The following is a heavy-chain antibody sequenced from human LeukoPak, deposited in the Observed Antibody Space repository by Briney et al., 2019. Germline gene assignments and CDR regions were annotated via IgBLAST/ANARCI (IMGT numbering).Heavy chain of an antibody. J-gene: IGHJ4*02. D-gene: IGHD4-17*01. V-gene: IGHV1-24*01. Sequence: GASVKVSCKLSGDTLTDLSIHWVRQAPGKGLEWMGGFDPEDGETIYAQKFQGRVTITEDSSTDTGYMEMSSLRPEDTAIFYCATDYGGGFDHWGQGTLVTVSS. CDR1: GDTLTDLS. CDR2: FDPEDGET. CDR3: ATDYGGGFDH.